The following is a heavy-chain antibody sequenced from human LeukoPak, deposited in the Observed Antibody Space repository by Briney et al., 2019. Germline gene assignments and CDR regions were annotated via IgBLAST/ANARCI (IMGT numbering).Heavy chain of an antibody. CDR1: GFPFSNYG. CDR2: ISASRSTI. V-gene: IGHV3-48*01. J-gene: IGHJ4*02. CDR3: ARAATTMIVALDN. D-gene: IGHD3-22*01. Sequence: GGSLRLSCAAFGFPFSNYGMHWVRQAPGKGLEWVSYISASRSTIYHADSLKGRFTISRDNAENSLYLQLNNLRVEDMAIYYCARAATTMIVALDNWGQGTLVTVSS.